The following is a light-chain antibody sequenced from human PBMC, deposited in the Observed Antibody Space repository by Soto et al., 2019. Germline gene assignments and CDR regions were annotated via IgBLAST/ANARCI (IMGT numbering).Light chain of an antibody. Sequence: EIVMTQSPATLSVSPGERATLSCRASQSVSSNLAAYQQKPREAPRLLIYGASTRATGIPAMSSRSGCGAEFTLTIRSLQTQEFAVYSCQQYNNCPPNPWTFGQGTKVEIK. J-gene: IGKJ1*01. CDR1: QSVSSN. CDR2: GAS. V-gene: IGKV3-15*01. CDR3: QQYNNCPPNPWT.